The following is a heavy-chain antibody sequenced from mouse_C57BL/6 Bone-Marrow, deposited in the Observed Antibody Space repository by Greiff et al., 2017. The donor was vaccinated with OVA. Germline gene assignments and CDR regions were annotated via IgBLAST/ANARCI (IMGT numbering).Heavy chain of an antibody. CDR1: GYSFTSYW. Sequence: QVQLKQSGAELVKPGASVKVSCKASGYSFTSYWMHWVKQRPGQGLEWIGRIHPSYSDTTYNQKFKGKATLTVDKSSSTAYMQLSNLTSEDSAVYYWAIREYDYGYFDDWGQGTTRTVSS. D-gene: IGHD2-4*01. V-gene: IGHV1-74*01. CDR3: AIREYDYGYFDD. J-gene: IGHJ2*01. CDR2: IHPSYSDT.